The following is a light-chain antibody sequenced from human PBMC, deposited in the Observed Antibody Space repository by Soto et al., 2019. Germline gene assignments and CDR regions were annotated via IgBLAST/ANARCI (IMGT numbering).Light chain of an antibody. Sequence: EIVLTQSPGTLSLSPGESATLSCRASQSVSTSYLAWYQQKPGQAPRLLIYGASSRATGIPDRFSAGGSGTDFTLTISRLEPEDFAVYYCHQYGSSPVTFGQGTKVEIK. CDR1: QSVSTSY. J-gene: IGKJ2*01. CDR2: GAS. CDR3: HQYGSSPVT. V-gene: IGKV3-20*01.